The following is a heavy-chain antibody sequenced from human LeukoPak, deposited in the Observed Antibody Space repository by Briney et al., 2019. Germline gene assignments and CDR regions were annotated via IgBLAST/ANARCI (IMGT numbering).Heavy chain of an antibody. CDR2: IYRSGTT. CDR3: ARRSPYSTGWSPYFDY. J-gene: IGHJ4*02. V-gene: IGHV4-4*02. Sequence: SGTLSLTCAVSGGSISSTNWWSWVRQPPGKGLEWIGEIYRSGTTNYKPSLKSRVTISLDKSRNHFSLKLTSVTAADSAVYYCARRSPYSTGWSPYFDYWGQGALVTVSS. CDR1: GGSISSTNW. D-gene: IGHD6-19*01.